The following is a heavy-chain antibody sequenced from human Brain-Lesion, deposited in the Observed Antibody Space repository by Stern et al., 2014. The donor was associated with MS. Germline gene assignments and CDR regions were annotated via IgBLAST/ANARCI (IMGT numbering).Heavy chain of an antibody. J-gene: IGHJ4*02. Sequence: EVQLVESGGGLVQPGGSLRLSCAASGFNFSNYWMHWVRQFPEKGLFWVSQINRDGSDTSYADSVKGRFSISRDNIRNMLYLRMTSLRAEDTAVYYCARGVGDYWGQGARVTVSS. CDR2: INRDGSDT. D-gene: IGHD3-16*01. V-gene: IGHV3-74*02. CDR1: GFNFSNYW. CDR3: ARGVGDY.